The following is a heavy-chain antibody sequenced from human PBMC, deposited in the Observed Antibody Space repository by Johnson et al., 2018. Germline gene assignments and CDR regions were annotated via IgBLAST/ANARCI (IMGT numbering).Heavy chain of an antibody. J-gene: IGHJ3*01. CDR2: ISQEEMNK. D-gene: IGHD3-22*01. Sequence: QVQLVESGCGVVQPGTSLGLSCGVSGVTLSNSIMHWVRQAPGKGLEWVALISQEEMNKQYGDSARDRFTISRDISRNTVYLQMNSLRDEDTAVYHWAREARSSGRAGIFGVWGQGTMVTVSS. CDR1: GVTLSNSI. CDR3: AREARSSGRAGIFGV. V-gene: IGHV3-30*03.